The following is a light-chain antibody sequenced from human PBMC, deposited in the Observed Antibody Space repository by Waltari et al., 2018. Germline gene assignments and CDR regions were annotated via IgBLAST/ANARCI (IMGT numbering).Light chain of an antibody. J-gene: IGKJ4*01. CDR1: PRIGSS. CDR2: EAF. CDR3: QQCNSYLLT. V-gene: IGKV1-5*03. Sequence: DIQMTQSPSTLSASVGDRVTIPCRASPRIGSSLAWYQQKPGKAPKVVIFEAFSLESGVPSRVSGSGSGTEVTLTISSLQPDDFATYYCQQCNSYLLTFGGGTKVEIK.